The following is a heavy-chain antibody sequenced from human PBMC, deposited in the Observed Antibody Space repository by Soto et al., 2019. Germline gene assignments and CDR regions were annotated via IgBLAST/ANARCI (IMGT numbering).Heavy chain of an antibody. CDR2: IRSKGHNYAT. V-gene: IGHV3-73*01. Sequence: PGGSLRLSCAASGFAFSGSAMYWVRQASGKGPEWVGRIRSKGHNYATEYAVSVKGRFTISRDDSKNTAYLQMNSLQTEDTAVYYCTRDLFSYDYSGILWFDPWGQGTLVTVSS. CDR3: TRDLFSYDYSGILWFDP. CDR1: GFAFSGSA. D-gene: IGHD3-16*01. J-gene: IGHJ5*02.